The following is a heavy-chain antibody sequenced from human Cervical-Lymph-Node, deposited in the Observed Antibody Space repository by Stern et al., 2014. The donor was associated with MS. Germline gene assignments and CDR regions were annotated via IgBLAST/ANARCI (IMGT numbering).Heavy chain of an antibody. Sequence: QEQLVQSGAEVKKPGSSVKVSCKTSGDTFISYGISWVRQAPGQGLEWMGGIAPMLNTLIYAQKFQGRIVITADKSTSTVYMELSSLRSEDTAVYYCARDNSGYYYDSSDNPAYFGPWGQGTLVTVSS. CDR2: IAPMLNTL. V-gene: IGHV1-69*06. D-gene: IGHD3-22*01. J-gene: IGHJ5*02. CDR1: GDTFISYG. CDR3: ARDNSGYYYDSSDNPAYFGP.